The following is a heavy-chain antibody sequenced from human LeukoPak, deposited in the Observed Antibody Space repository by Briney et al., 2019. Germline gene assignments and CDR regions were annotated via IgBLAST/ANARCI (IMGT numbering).Heavy chain of an antibody. CDR1: GFTFSSYW. V-gene: IGHV3-74*01. CDR3: ARDPSSSSMDYYYGMDV. CDR2: INSDGSST. J-gene: IGHJ6*02. D-gene: IGHD6-6*01. Sequence: GGSLRLSCAASGFTFSSYWMHWVRQAPGKGLVWVSRINSDGSSTSYAGSVKGRFTISRDNAKNTLYLQMNSLRAEDTAVYYCARDPSSSSMDYYYGMDVWGQGTTVTVSS.